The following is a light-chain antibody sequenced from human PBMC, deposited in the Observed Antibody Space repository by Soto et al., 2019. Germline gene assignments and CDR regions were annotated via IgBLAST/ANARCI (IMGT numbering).Light chain of an antibody. J-gene: IGLJ2*01. CDR3: LLSYSGARVV. V-gene: IGLV7-46*01. CDR1: TGAVTSGHY. Sequence: QAVVTQEPSLTVSPGGTVTLTCGSSTGAVTSGHYPYWFQQKPGQAPRTLIYDTSNKHSWTPARFSGSLLGGKAALTLSGALPGDEAEYYCLLSYSGARVVFGGGTKLTVL. CDR2: DTS.